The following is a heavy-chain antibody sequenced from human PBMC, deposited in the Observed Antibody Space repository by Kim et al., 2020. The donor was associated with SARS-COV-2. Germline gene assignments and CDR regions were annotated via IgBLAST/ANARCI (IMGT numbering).Heavy chain of an antibody. J-gene: IGHJ6*02. V-gene: IGHV3-30-3*01. CDR1: GFIFSTYA. CDR3: ARETRARGYSYGYRDYYFGMDV. D-gene: IGHD5-18*01. Sequence: GGSLRLSCAASGFIFSTYAMQWVRQAPGKGLEWVAVISFDGSNKYYTDSVKGRFTISRDNSKNTLYLRMNSLRPEDTAVYYCARETRARGYSYGYRDYYFGMDVWGQGTTVTVYS. CDR2: ISFDGSNK.